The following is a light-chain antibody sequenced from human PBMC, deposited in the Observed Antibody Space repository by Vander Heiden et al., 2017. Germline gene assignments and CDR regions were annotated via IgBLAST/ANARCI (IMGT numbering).Light chain of an antibody. CDR2: DAS. V-gene: IGKV3-11*01. Sequence: EIVFTQSSATLSLSPGERATLYCSASQSVSSYLAWYQQKPGQAPRLLIYDASTRATGIPARFSGSGSGTDFTLTISSLEPEDFAVYYCQQCYNWPPGFGGGTKVEIK. J-gene: IGKJ4*01. CDR3: QQCYNWPPG. CDR1: QSVSSY.